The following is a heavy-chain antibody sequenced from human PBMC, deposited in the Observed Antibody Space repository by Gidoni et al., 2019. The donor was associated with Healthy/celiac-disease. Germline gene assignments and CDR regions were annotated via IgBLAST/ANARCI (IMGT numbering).Heavy chain of an antibody. CDR3: ARGEATRIDY. J-gene: IGHJ4*02. V-gene: IGHV1-69*06. D-gene: IGHD1-26*01. CDR2: IIPICGTA. Sequence: QVQLLQSGSEVKQPGSSVKVSCKASGGTFSSYAISWVRKAPGQGLEWMGGIIPICGTANYAKKFQGRVTINADKSTSTDYMELSSLRSEDTAVYYCARGEATRIDYWGQGTLVTVSS. CDR1: GGTFSSYA.